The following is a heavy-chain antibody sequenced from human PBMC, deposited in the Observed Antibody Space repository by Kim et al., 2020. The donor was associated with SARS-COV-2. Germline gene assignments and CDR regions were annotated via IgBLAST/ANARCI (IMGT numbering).Heavy chain of an antibody. CDR3: TTCPVLGLSAFDI. Sequence: GGSLRLSCAGSRFTFSNACMSWVRQAPGKGLEWVGHIKSKADGGTTDYAAPVKGRFTISRDDSKSTLYLQMSSLQTEDTAVYYCTTCPVLGLSAFDIWG. J-gene: IGHJ3*02. CDR2: IKSKADGGTT. CDR1: RFTFSNAC. V-gene: IGHV3-15*01. D-gene: IGHD3-10*01.